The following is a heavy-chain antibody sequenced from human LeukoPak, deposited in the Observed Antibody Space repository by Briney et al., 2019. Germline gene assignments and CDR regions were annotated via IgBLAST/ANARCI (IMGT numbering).Heavy chain of an antibody. Sequence: SETLSLTCAVYGGSFSGYYWSWIRQPPGKXLEWIGEINHSGSTNYNPSLKIRVTISVDTSKNQFSLKLSSVTAADTAVYYCARGPLPPWSGYYKYYFDYWGQGTLVTVSS. V-gene: IGHV4-34*01. CDR1: GGSFSGYY. CDR2: INHSGST. J-gene: IGHJ4*02. D-gene: IGHD3-3*01. CDR3: ARGPLPPWSGYYKYYFDY.